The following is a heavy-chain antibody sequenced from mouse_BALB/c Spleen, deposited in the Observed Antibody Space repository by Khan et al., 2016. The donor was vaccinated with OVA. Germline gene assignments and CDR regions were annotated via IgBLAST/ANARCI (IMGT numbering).Heavy chain of an antibody. Sequence: DLVKPGASVKLSCKASGYTFTSYWINWIKQRPGQGLEWIGRVAPGSGSSYSNEMFKGTATLTVDTSSTTAYIQRSSLSSEDSAVYFCARSNYYGSSLYAMDYWGQGTSVTVSS. CDR1: GYTFTSYW. CDR3: ARSNYYGSSLYAMDY. J-gene: IGHJ4*01. CDR2: VAPGSGSS. D-gene: IGHD1-1*01. V-gene: IGHV1S41*01.